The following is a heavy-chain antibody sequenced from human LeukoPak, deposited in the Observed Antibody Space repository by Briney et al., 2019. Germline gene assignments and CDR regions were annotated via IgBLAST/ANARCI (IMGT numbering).Heavy chain of an antibody. J-gene: IGHJ4*02. Sequence: ASVKVSCKASGYTFTSYAMNWVRQAPGQGLEWMGWINTNTGNPTYAQGFTGRFVFSLDTSVSTAYLQISSLKAEDTAVYYCARDSHGSGYYGGFRYWGQGTLVTVSS. CDR2: INTNTGNP. CDR3: ARDSHGSGYYGGFRY. D-gene: IGHD3-22*01. CDR1: GYTFTSYA. V-gene: IGHV7-4-1*02.